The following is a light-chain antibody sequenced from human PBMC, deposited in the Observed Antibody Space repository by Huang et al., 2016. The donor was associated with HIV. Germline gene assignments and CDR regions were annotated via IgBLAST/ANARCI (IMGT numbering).Light chain of an antibody. CDR2: GAS. V-gene: IGKV3-15*01. J-gene: IGKJ1*01. CDR3: QQYNNWPPWT. CDR1: QSVNSN. Sequence: DIILTQSPATLSVSPGERVTLSCRASQSVNSNLAWFQQKPGQAPRLLIYGASTRAHGFLARFSGSGSGTEFTLTISSLQSEDSAVYYCQQYNNWPPWTFGQGTKVEIK.